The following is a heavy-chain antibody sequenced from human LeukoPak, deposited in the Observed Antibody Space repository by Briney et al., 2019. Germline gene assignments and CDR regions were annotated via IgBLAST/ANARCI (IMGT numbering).Heavy chain of an antibody. V-gene: IGHV4-39*07. CDR3: ARGSSSPDYYYYYMDV. CDR1: GGSISSSHYY. Sequence: SETLSLTCTVSGGSISSSHYYWGWIRQPPGKGLEWIGSIYSGGTTSYSPSLESRVTISVDTSENQFSLKLSSVTAADTALYHCARGSSSPDYYYYYMDVWGKGTTVTVSS. CDR2: IYSGGTT. J-gene: IGHJ6*03. D-gene: IGHD6-6*01.